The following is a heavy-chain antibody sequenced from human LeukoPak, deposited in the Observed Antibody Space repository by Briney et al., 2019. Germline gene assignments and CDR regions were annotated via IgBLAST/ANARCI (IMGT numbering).Heavy chain of an antibody. CDR2: IYPGNSDT. CDR1: GYSFTNYG. Sequence: GESLKISCKGSGYSFTNYGIAWVRQMPGKGLEYMGIIYPGNSDTRYSPSSQGQVIISADTSINTAYLQWSSLKASDTAMYYCARREAYASSWNGDWGQGTLVTVSS. V-gene: IGHV5-51*01. CDR3: ARREAYASSWNGD. D-gene: IGHD6-13*01. J-gene: IGHJ4*02.